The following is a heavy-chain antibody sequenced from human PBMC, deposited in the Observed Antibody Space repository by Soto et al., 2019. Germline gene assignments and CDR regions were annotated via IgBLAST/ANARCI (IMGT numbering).Heavy chain of an antibody. V-gene: IGHV4-30-4*01. CDR1: GGSISSGDYY. Sequence: QVQLQESGPGLVKPSQTLSLTCTVSGGSISSGDYYWSWIRQPPGKGLEWIGYIYYSGSTYYNPSLKSRVTISVDTSKIQLSLKLSSVTAADTAVYYCARGPRGFGELSSSIDYWGQGTLVTVSS. D-gene: IGHD3-10*01. J-gene: IGHJ4*02. CDR2: IYYSGST. CDR3: ARGPRGFGELSSSIDY.